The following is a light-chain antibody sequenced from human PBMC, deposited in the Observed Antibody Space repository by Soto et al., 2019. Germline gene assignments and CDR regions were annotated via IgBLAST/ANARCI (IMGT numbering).Light chain of an antibody. V-gene: IGKV1-33*01. CDR1: QDISNY. J-gene: IGKJ1*01. CDR3: QQYDNLPLT. Sequence: DIQMTQSPSSLSASVGDRVTITCQASQDISNYLNWYQQKPGKAPKLLIYDASNLETGVPSRFSGSGSGTDFTFSSSSLQPEDIATYDCQQYDNLPLTFGQGTKVEI. CDR2: DAS.